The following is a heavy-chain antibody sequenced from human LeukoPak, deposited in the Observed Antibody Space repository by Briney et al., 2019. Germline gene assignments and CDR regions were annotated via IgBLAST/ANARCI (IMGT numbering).Heavy chain of an antibody. CDR1: GAPISSSY. Sequence: SETLSLMRTVSGAPISSSYGNWIRQPPGKGLEWIGYIYYTGSTNYNPSLTGRVTLSIDTSKNHFYLKLRSVTAADTAVYFCARDSVYATNSFDPWGQGRLVSVSS. CDR3: ARDSVYATNSFDP. D-gene: IGHD2-8*01. V-gene: IGHV4-59*01. J-gene: IGHJ5*02. CDR2: IYYTGST.